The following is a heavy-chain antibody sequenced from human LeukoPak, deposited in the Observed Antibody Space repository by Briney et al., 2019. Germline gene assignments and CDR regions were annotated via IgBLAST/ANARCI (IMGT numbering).Heavy chain of an antibody. D-gene: IGHD2-15*01. CDR1: GGSISSSNYY. Sequence: SEALSLTCTVSGGSISSSNYYWGWIRQPPGKGLEWIGTIYYSGTTYYNPSLESRVTIFEDTSKNQFSLMLTPVTAADTAVYYCARQISDYYYYYMDVWGKGTTVTVSS. J-gene: IGHJ6*03. CDR3: ARQISDYYYYYMDV. V-gene: IGHV4-39*01. CDR2: IYYSGTT.